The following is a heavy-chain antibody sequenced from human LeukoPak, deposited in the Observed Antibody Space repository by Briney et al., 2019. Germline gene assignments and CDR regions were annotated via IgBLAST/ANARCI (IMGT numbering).Heavy chain of an antibody. Sequence: SETLSLTCTVSGGSISSYYWSWIRQPPGKGLEWIGYIYYSGSTNYNPSLKSRVTISVDTSKNQFSLKLSSVTAADTAVYYCARHRYGDSVGDYWGQGTLVTDSS. CDR2: IYYSGST. CDR3: ARHRYGDSVGDY. D-gene: IGHD4-17*01. J-gene: IGHJ4*02. CDR1: GGSISSYY. V-gene: IGHV4-59*08.